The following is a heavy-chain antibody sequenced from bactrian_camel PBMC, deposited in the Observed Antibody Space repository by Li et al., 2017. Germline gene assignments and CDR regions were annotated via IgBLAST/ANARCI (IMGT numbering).Heavy chain of an antibody. V-gene: IGHV3S53*01. CDR2: IDPYGIS. Sequence: HVQLVESGGGSVQAGGSLRLSCVGSGYDFSMHCMGWFRQAPGKEREGVATIDPYGISRYADSVKGRFTISRDNAKTTVYLQMNSLKPEDTAVYFCAAVRFGGPLSGYDDCPLRYEYNYWGQWTQVTVS. CDR3: AAVRFGGPLSGYDDCPLRYEYNY. CDR1: GYDFSMHC. J-gene: IGHJ4*01. D-gene: IGHD4*01.